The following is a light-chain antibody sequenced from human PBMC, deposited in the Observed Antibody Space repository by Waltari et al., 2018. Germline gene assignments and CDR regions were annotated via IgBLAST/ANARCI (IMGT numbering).Light chain of an antibody. J-gene: IGLJ3*02. CDR2: DND. CDR1: NSNIGNNY. CDR3: GTWDSGLSTWV. V-gene: IGLV1-51*01. Sequence: QSVLTQPPSVPAAPGQMATISFLGRNSNIGNNYVSWYPQVPGTAPKLLIYDNDKRYSAVPDRFSGSKSATSATLVITGLRTGDAADYYCGTWDSGLSTWVFGGGTK.